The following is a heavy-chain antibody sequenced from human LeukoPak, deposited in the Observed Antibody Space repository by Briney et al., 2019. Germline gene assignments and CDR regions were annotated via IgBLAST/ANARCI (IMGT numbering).Heavy chain of an antibody. J-gene: IGHJ4*02. CDR2: IYTSGST. CDR1: GGSISSYY. D-gene: IGHD3-3*01. Sequence: SETLSLTCTVFGGSISSYYWSWIRQPAGKGLEWIGRIYTSGSTNYDPSLKSRVTMSVDTSKNQFSLKLSSVTAADTAVYYCARDFYDFWSGYYFFDYWGQGTLVTVSS. V-gene: IGHV4-4*07. CDR3: ARDFYDFWSGYYFFDY.